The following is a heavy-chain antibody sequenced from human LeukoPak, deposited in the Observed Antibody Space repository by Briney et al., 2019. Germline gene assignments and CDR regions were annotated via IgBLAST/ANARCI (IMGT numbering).Heavy chain of an antibody. J-gene: IGHJ4*02. V-gene: IGHV4-39*01. CDR2: IYYSGIT. D-gene: IGHD3-3*01. CDR3: ARPSYDFWSGYYPGYYFDY. CDR1: GGSISSSSYY. Sequence: KPSETLSLTCPVSGGSISSSSYYWGWIRQPPGKGLEWIGSIYYSGITYYNPSLKSRVTISVDTSKNQFSLKLSSVTAADTAVYYCARPSYDFWSGYYPGYYFDYWGQGTLVTVSS.